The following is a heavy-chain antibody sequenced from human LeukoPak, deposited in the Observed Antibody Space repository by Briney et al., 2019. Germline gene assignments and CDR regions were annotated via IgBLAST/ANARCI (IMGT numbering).Heavy chain of an antibody. CDR2: ISYIWST. V-gene: IGHV4-59*11. CDR1: GDSFSSHY. D-gene: IGHD4-17*01. CDR3: ARDLVTVAKGFDI. Sequence: SETLSLTCAVSGDSFSSHYWTWLRQSPGKGLEWIGYISYIWSTNYNPSLKSRVTISIDTSKNQISLKLRCVTAADTAVYYCARDLVTVAKGFDIWGQGRMVSVSS. J-gene: IGHJ3*02.